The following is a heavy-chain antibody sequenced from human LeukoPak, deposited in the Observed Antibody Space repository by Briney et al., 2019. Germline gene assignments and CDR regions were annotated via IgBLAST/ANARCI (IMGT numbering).Heavy chain of an antibody. J-gene: IGHJ4*02. D-gene: IGHD4-11*01. Sequence: GGSLRLSCAASGFTFDDYAMHWVRQAPGKGLEWVSLISGDGGSTYYADSVKGRFTISRDNAKNSLYLQMNTLGDDDTAVYYCARDEPTDAEYWGQGTLVTVSS. CDR1: GFTFDDYA. CDR3: ARDEPTDAEY. V-gene: IGHV3-43*02. CDR2: ISGDGGST.